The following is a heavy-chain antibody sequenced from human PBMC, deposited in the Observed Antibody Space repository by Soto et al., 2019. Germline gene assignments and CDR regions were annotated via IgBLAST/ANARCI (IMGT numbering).Heavy chain of an antibody. CDR2: ISPIFGTA. D-gene: IGHD2-2*01. CDR1: GGTFSSYA. Sequence: QVQLVQSGAEVKKPGSSVKVSCKASGGTFSSYAISWVRQAPGQGLEWMGGISPIFGTANYAQKFQGRVSITADESTSTAYMELSSLQAEDTAVYYCARDRIVVVPAATSRRCYYGMDVWGQGTTVTVSS. J-gene: IGHJ6*02. V-gene: IGHV1-69*01. CDR3: ARDRIVVVPAATSRRCYYGMDV.